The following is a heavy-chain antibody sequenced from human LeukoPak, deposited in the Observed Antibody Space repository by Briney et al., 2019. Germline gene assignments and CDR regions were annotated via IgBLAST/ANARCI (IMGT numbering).Heavy chain of an antibody. Sequence: ASVNVSCKASGYTLTSYGISWVRQAPGQGLEWMGWISTYNGNTNYAQNLQGRVTMTTDTSTSTAYMELRSLRSDDTAVYYCARSMHGTLYYYYGMDVWGQGTTVTVSS. D-gene: IGHD1-1*01. CDR3: ARSMHGTLYYYYGMDV. J-gene: IGHJ6*02. CDR2: ISTYNGNT. CDR1: GYTLTSYG. V-gene: IGHV1-18*01.